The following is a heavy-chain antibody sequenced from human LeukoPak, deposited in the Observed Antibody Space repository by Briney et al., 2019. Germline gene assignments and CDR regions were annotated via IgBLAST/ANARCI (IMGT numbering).Heavy chain of an antibody. J-gene: IGHJ4*02. CDR2: IYHSGST. CDR1: GYSISSGFY. V-gene: IGHV4-38-2*02. CDR3: ARARIEEPSVGGVYYFDY. Sequence: SEILSLTCTVSGYSISSGFYWGWIRQPPGKGLEWIGSIYHSGSTHYNSSLKSRVTISLDTSRNQFSLKLNSVTAADTAVYYCARARIEEPSVGGVYYFDYWGQGTLVTVSP. D-gene: IGHD6-13*01.